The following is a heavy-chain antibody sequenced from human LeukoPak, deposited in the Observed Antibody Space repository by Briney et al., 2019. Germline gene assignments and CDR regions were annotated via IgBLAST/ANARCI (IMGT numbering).Heavy chain of an antibody. CDR3: AREAGSGIYSHGYNWFDP. Sequence: SQTLSLTFAISGDSVSSNSAAWNWIRQSPSRGLEWLGRTYYRSKWYKDYAASVKRPLTTTPHTSKNQPYLQMNSVTPEDTAVYYCAREAGSGIYSHGYNWFDPCGQGTLVTASS. CDR2: TYYRSKWYK. D-gene: IGHD3-10*01. CDR1: GDSVSSNSAA. J-gene: IGHJ5*02. V-gene: IGHV6-1*01.